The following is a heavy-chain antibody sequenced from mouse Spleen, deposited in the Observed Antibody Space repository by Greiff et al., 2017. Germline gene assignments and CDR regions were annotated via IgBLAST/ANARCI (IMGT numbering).Heavy chain of an antibody. V-gene: IGHV1-82*01. J-gene: IGHJ3*01. D-gene: IGHD2-2*01. CDR3: ARGIYYGYDGGNFSWFAY. CDR1: GYAFSSSW. Sequence: QVQLQQSGPELVKPGASVKISCKASGYAFSSSWMNWVKQRPGKGLEWIGRIYPGDGDTNYNGKFKGKATLTADKSSSTAYMQLSSLTSEDSAVYFCARGIYYGYDGGNFSWFAYWGQGTLVTVSA. CDR2: IYPGDGDT.